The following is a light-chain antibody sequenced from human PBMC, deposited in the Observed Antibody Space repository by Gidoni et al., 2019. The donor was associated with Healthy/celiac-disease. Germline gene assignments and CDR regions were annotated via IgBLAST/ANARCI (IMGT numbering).Light chain of an antibody. J-gene: IGLJ2*01. V-gene: IGLV4-69*01. CDR1: SGHSSYA. CDR2: LNSDGSH. CDR3: QTWGTGILV. Sequence: QLVLTHSPSASASLGASVTLTCTLSSGHSSYAIAWHQQQPEKGPRYLMKLNSDGSHSKGDGIPDRFSGSSSGAERYLTITSLQSEDEADYYGQTWGTGILVFGGGTKLTVL.